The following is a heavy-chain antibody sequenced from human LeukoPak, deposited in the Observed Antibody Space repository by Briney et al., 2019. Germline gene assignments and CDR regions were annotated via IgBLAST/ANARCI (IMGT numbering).Heavy chain of an antibody. Sequence: GESLKISCKGSGYSFTSYWIGWVRQMPGKGLEWMGIIYPGDSDTRYSPSFQGQVTISADKSISTAYLQWSSLKASDTAMYYCARLSPVYGSGSYYAPYYGMDVWGQGTTVTVSS. CDR1: GYSFTSYW. CDR2: IYPGDSDT. D-gene: IGHD3-10*01. V-gene: IGHV5-51*01. CDR3: ARLSPVYGSGSYYAPYYGMDV. J-gene: IGHJ6*02.